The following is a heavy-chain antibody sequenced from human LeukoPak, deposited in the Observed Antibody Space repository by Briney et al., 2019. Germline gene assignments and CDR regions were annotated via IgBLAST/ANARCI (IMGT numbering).Heavy chain of an antibody. D-gene: IGHD3-22*01. V-gene: IGHV1-8*01. J-gene: IGHJ5*02. CDR3: ARDSDDSSGCRFDP. CDR1: GYTFTSYD. Sequence: ASVKVSCKASGYTFTSYDINWVRQATGQGLEWMGWMNPNSGNTGYAQKFQGRVTMTRNTSINTAYMELSSLRSEDTAVYYCARDSDDSSGCRFDPWGQGTLVTVSS. CDR2: MNPNSGNT.